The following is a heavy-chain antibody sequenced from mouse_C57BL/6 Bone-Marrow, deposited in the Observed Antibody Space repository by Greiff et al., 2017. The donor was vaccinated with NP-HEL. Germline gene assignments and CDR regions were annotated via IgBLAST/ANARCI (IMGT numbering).Heavy chain of an antibody. Sequence: QVHVKQPGAELVKPGASVKMSCKASGYTFTSYWITWVKQRPGQGLEWIGDIYPGSGSTNYNEKFKSKATLTVDTSSSTAYMQLSSLTSEDSAVYYCARGYYIYWYFDVWGTGTTVTVSS. J-gene: IGHJ1*03. CDR3: ARGYYIYWYFDV. CDR2: IYPGSGST. V-gene: IGHV1-55*01. CDR1: GYTFTSYW. D-gene: IGHD2-3*01.